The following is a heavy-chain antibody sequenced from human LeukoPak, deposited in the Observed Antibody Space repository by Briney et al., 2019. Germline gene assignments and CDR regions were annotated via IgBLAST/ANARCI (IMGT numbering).Heavy chain of an antibody. CDR2: ISAYNGNT. D-gene: IGHD3-10*01. CDR3: ARDSNYYGSGSYIGY. J-gene: IGHJ4*02. Sequence: ASVKVSCKASGYTFTSYGINWVRQAPGQGLEWMGWISAYNGNTNYAQNFQGRVTMTRDTSTSTASMELSRLRSDDTAVYYCARDSNYYGSGSYIGYWGQGALVTVSS. V-gene: IGHV1-18*01. CDR1: GYTFTSYG.